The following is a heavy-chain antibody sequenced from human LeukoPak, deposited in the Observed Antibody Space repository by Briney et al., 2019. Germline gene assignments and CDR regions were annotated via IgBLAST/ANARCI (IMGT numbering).Heavy chain of an antibody. J-gene: IGHJ4*02. Sequence: PGGSLRLSCAASGFTFSSYAMSWVRQAPGKGLEWVSAISGSGGSTYYADSVKGRFTISRDNSKNTLYLQMNSLRAEDTAVYYCAKGFIGWFGELLDYWGQGTLVTVSS. CDR2: ISGSGGST. CDR1: GFTFSSYA. V-gene: IGHV3-23*01. CDR3: AKGFIGWFGELLDY. D-gene: IGHD3-10*01.